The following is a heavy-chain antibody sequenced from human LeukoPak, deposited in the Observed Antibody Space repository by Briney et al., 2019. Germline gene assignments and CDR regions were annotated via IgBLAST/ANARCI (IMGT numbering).Heavy chain of an antibody. CDR3: ATRGKFRDY. CDR2: IYYSGST. J-gene: IGHJ4*02. V-gene: IGHV4-39*07. CDR1: GGSISSSSYY. Sequence: SETLSLTCTVSGGSISSSSYYWGWIRQPPGKGLEWIGSIYYSGSTYYNPSLKSRVTISVDTSKNQFSLKLSSVTAADTAVYYCATRGKFRDYWGQGTLVTVSS. D-gene: IGHD3-10*01.